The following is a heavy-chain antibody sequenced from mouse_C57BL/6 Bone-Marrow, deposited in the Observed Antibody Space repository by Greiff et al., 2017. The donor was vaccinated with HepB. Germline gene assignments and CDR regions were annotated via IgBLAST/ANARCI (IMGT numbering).Heavy chain of an antibody. CDR3: ARRGWLLRYWYFDV. D-gene: IGHD2-3*01. V-gene: IGHV1-54*01. CDR1: GYAFTNYL. J-gene: IGHJ1*03. Sequence: QVQLQQSGAELVRPGTSVKVSCKASGYAFTNYLIEWVKQRPGQGLEWIGVINPGSGGTNYNEKFKGKATLTADKSSSTAYMQLSSLTSEDSAVYFCARRGWLLRYWYFDVWGTGTTVTVSS. CDR2: INPGSGGT.